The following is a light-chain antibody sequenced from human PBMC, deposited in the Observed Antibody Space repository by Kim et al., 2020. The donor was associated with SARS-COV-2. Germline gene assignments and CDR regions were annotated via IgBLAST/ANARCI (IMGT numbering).Light chain of an antibody. Sequence: QSVLTQPPSVSGAPGQRVTISCTGSSSNIGAGYYVHWYQQLPGTAPKLLIYGNSNRPSGVPDRFSGSKSGTSASLAITGLQAEDEADYYCQSYDSSLIGSGVFGTGPKVTVL. CDR2: GNS. CDR3: QSYDSSLIGSGV. CDR1: SSNIGAGYY. J-gene: IGLJ1*01. V-gene: IGLV1-40*01.